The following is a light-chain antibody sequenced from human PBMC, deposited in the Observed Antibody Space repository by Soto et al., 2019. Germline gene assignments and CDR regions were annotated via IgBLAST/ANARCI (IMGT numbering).Light chain of an antibody. CDR3: QQRGKWPST. V-gene: IGKV3-11*01. CDR2: DAY. Sequence: MVLIQSPVTLSLSPGERATLSCRASQSISSSLAWYQQNPGQAPRLLIYDAYTRATGVGARFTGSGSATDFSNNITRLEPEDFEVYYCQQRGKWPSTVGPGTKVDIK. CDR1: QSISSS. J-gene: IGKJ3*01.